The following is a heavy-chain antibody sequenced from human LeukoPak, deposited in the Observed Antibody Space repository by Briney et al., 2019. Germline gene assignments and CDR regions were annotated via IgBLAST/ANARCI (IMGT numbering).Heavy chain of an antibody. CDR3: ARLGMIQAYSTEDY. J-gene: IGHJ4*02. D-gene: IGHD6-13*01. CDR1: GFTFNNYG. V-gene: IGHV3-30*03. CDR2: ISYDGSDK. Sequence: GGSLRLSCAASGFTFNNYGMHWVRQAPGKGLECVAVISYDGSDKYYADSVKGRFTISRDNSKNTLYLQMNSLRAEDTAVYYCARLGMIQAYSTEDYWGQGTLVTVSS.